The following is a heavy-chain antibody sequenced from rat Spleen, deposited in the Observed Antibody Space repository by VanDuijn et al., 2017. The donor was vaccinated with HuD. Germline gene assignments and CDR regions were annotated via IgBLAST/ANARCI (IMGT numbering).Heavy chain of an antibody. J-gene: IGHJ2*01. CDR2: ISPSGGST. Sequence: EVQLVESDGGLVQPGRSLKLSCAASGFTFSDYAMAWVRQAPTKGLDWVASISPSGGSTHYRDSAKGRFTISRDIAKSTLYLQINRLRSEDTATYYCSRGRVYYGYTGFDYWGQGVIVTVSS. D-gene: IGHD1-9*01. V-gene: IGHV5S23*01. CDR3: SRGRVYYGYTGFDY. CDR1: GFTFSDYA.